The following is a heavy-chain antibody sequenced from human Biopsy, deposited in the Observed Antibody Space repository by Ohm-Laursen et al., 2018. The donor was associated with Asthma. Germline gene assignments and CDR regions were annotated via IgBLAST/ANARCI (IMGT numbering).Heavy chain of an antibody. Sequence: GPSDTASCTESAYTLNSYYTHSARHPPGHGIEWMGIINPSGGTTSYAQKFQSRVTMTRDTSTRTVYMELSRLRYEDTAVYYCGRAGGLILGATMGYWGQGTLVTVSS. CDR2: INPSGGTT. J-gene: IGHJ4*02. CDR3: GRAGGLILGATMGY. CDR1: AYTLNSYY. V-gene: IGHV1-46*02. D-gene: IGHD1-26*01.